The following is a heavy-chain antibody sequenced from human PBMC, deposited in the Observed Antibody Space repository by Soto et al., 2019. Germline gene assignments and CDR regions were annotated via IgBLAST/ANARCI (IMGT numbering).Heavy chain of an antibody. D-gene: IGHD3-3*01. V-gene: IGHV4-31*03. J-gene: IGHJ6*02. CDR2: IYYSGST. CDR3: ARTYYDFWSGLRRAYGGSYYGMDV. CDR1: GGSLSSGGYY. Sequence: LSXTCTVSGGSLSSGGYYWSWLRQHPGKGLEWIGYIYYSGSTYYNPSLKSRVTISVDTSKNQFSLKLSSVTAADTAVYYCARTYYDFWSGLRRAYGGSYYGMDVWGQETTVTVS.